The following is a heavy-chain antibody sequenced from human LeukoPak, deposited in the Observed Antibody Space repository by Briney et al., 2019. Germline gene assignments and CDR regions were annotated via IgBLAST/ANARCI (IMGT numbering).Heavy chain of an antibody. CDR3: SKDHYDILTGYLGDD. CDR1: GFTLSSFA. CDR2: MSGSGGSAT. V-gene: IGHV3-23*01. J-gene: IGHJ4*02. Sequence: PGGSLRLSCEASGFTLSSFAMSWVRQAPGRGLEWVSGMSGSGGSATYYADSVKGRLTIFRDNSKNTLYLQMDSLRAEDTAVYYCSKDHYDILTGYLGDDWGQGTLVTVSS. D-gene: IGHD3-9*01.